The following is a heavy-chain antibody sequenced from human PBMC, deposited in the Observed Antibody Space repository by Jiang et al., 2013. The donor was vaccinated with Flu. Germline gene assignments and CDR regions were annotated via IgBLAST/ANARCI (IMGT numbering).Heavy chain of an antibody. J-gene: IGHJ4*02. Sequence: LLKPSETLSLTCAVYGGSFSGYYWSWIRQPPGKGLEWIGEINHSGSTNYNPSLKSRVTISVDTSKNQFSLKLSSVTAADTAVYYCARGQPRYGYNHPGVSDYWGQGTLVTVSS. CDR3: ARGQPRYGYNHPGVSDY. D-gene: IGHD5-24*01. CDR1: GGSFSGYY. V-gene: IGHV4-34*01. CDR2: INHSGST.